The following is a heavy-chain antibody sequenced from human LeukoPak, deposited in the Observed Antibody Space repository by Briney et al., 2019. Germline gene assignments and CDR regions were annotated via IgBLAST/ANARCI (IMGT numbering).Heavy chain of an antibody. CDR3: ARGSTVGGYFDY. V-gene: IGHV4-59*08. CDR2: IYYSGST. Sequence: SETLFLTCTVSGGSISSYYWSWIRQPPGKGLEWIGYIYYSGSTNYNPSLKSRVTISVDTSKNQFSLKLSSVTAADTAVYYCARGSTVGGYFDYWGQGTLVTVSS. J-gene: IGHJ4*02. CDR1: GGSISSYY. D-gene: IGHD4-17*01.